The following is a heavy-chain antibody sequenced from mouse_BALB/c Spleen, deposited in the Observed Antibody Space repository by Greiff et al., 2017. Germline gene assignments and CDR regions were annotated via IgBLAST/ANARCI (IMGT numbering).Heavy chain of an antibody. Sequence: EVKLVESGGGLVKPGGSLKLSCAASGFTFSSYAMSWVRQSPEKRLEWVAEISSGGSYTYYPDTVTGRFTISRDNAKNTLYLEMSSLRSEDTAMYYCARDGSYYYGSSSAWFAYWGQGTLVTVYA. V-gene: IGHV5-9-4*01. CDR1: GFTFSSYA. CDR3: ARDGSYYYGSSSAWFAY. J-gene: IGHJ3*01. D-gene: IGHD1-1*01. CDR2: ISSGGSYT.